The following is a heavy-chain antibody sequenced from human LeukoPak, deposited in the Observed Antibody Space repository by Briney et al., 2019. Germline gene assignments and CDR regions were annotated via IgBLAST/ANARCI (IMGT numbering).Heavy chain of an antibody. CDR3: AREYGDLDY. V-gene: IGHV4-4*07. D-gene: IGHD4-17*01. Sequence: SETLSLTCTVSGGSISGYYWSWLRQPAGKGLEWIGRIYPSGSANYNPSLKSRVTMSVDTSKNEFSLKLNSVTASDTAVYYCAREYGDLDYWGQGTQVTVSS. CDR1: GGSISGYY. CDR2: IYPSGSA. J-gene: IGHJ4*02.